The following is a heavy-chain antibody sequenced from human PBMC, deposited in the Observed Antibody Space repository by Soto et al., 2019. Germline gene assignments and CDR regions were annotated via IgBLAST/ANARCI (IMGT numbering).Heavy chain of an antibody. CDR3: VKDGSSGWPYFDDMDV. J-gene: IGHJ6*02. V-gene: IGHV3-30*18. Sequence: SLRLSCAASGFTFSSYRMHWVRQAPGKGLEWVAVILYDGSKKYYADSVKGRFTISRDNSKNTLYLQMSSLRAEDTALYYCVKDGSSGWPYFDDMDVWGQGTTVTVSS. D-gene: IGHD6-19*01. CDR1: GFTFSSYR. CDR2: ILYDGSKK.